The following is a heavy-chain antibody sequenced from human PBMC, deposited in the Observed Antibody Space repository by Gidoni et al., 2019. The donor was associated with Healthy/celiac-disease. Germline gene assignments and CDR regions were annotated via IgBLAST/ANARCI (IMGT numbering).Heavy chain of an antibody. CDR2: INHSGST. D-gene: IGHD3-10*01. CDR3: ARVMVRGNRYFDL. J-gene: IGHJ2*01. V-gene: IGHV4-34*01. CDR1: GGSFSGYS. Sequence: QVQLQQWGAGLFKPSETLSLTSAVYGGSFSGYSWSWIRQPPGKGLEWIGEINHSGSTNYNPSLKSRVTISVDTSKNQFSLKLSSVTAADTAVYYCARVMVRGNRYFDLWGRGTLVTVSS.